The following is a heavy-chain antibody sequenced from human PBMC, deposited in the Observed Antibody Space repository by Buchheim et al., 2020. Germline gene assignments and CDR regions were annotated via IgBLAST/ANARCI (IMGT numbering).Heavy chain of an antibody. CDR3: ARPPVAGKVSWFDP. V-gene: IGHV4-61*01. D-gene: IGHD6-19*01. J-gene: IGHJ5*02. CDR2: ISYSGST. CDR1: GVSVNSGRYY. Sequence: QVQLQESGPGLVKPSETLSLTCSVSGVSVNSGRYYWSWIRQPPGKGLEWIGYISYSGSTKFNPSLKSRVTTSIDTSKNQFSLELSSVTAADTAVYYCARPPVAGKVSWFDPWGQGIL.